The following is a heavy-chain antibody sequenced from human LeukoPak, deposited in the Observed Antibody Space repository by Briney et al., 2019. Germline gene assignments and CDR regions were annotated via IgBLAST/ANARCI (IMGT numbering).Heavy chain of an antibody. CDR1: GGSFSGYY. J-gene: IGHJ5*02. V-gene: IGHV4-34*01. CDR2: INHSGST. CDR3: ARQAIFGVVTVGP. D-gene: IGHD3-3*01. Sequence: PSETLSLTCAVSGGSFSGYYWSWIRQPPGKGLEWIGEINHSGSTNYNPSLKSRVTISVDTSKNQFSLKLSSVTAADTAVYYCARQAIFGVVTVGPWGQGTLVTVSS.